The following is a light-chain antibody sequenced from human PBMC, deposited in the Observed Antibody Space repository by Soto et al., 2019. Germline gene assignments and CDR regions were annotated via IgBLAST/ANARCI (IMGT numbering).Light chain of an antibody. J-gene: IGLJ2*01. CDR1: SSDVGDYNY. Sequence: QSALTQPPSASGSPGQSVTISCAGTSSDVGDYNYFSWYQQHPGKAPQLIIFEVSERPSGVPHRFSGSKSGNTASLTVSGLQAEDAADYYCSSYAGRNNLIFGGGTKLTVL. V-gene: IGLV2-8*01. CDR2: EVS. CDR3: SSYAGRNNLI.